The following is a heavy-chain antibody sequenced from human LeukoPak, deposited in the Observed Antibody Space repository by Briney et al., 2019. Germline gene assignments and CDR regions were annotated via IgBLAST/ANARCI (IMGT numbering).Heavy chain of an antibody. J-gene: IGHJ4*02. V-gene: IGHV1-8*03. CDR2: MNPNSGNT. D-gene: IGHD6-13*01. CDR1: GGTFSSYA. CDR3: ARGLAAAGQLFDY. Sequence: ASVKVSCKASGGTFSSYAISWVRQAPGQGLEWMGWMNPNSGNTGYAQKFQGRVTITRNTSISTAYMELSSLRSEDTAVYYCARGLAAAGQLFDYWGQGTLVTVPS.